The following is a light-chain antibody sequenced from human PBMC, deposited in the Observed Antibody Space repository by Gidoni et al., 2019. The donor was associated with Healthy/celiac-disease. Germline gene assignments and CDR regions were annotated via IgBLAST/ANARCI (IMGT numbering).Light chain of an antibody. J-gene: IGKJ3*01. Sequence: EIVVTQSPATLSLSPGERATLSCRASQSVTRNLAWYQQKPGQAPRLLIYDASNRATDIPARFSGSGSGTDFTLTISSLEPEDFAVYYCQPGVTFXPXTKVDIK. V-gene: IGKV3-11*01. CDR3: QPGVT. CDR2: DAS. CDR1: QSVTRN.